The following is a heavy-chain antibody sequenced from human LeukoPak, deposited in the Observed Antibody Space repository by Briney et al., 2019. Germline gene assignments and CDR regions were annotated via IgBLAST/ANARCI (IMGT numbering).Heavy chain of an antibody. CDR3: ARIRRNSNGCDFYYYYDH. D-gene: IGHD2-21*01. V-gene: IGHV3-66*01. J-gene: IGHJ4*02. CDR1: GLTVRSNY. CDR2: IHSGGNT. Sequence: GGSLRLSCAASGLTVRSNYMGWVRQAPGKGLEWVSVIHSGGNTYYADSVKGRFTISRDNSRNTMDLQMNSLRAEDTAEYYCARIRRNSNGCDFYYYYDHWGQGTLVTVSS.